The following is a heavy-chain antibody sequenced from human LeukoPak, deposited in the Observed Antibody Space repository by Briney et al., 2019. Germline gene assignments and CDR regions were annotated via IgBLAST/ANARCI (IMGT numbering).Heavy chain of an antibody. CDR1: GGSISSSNW. V-gene: IGHV4-4*02. J-gene: IGHJ4*02. CDR3: ARVLYSYGYSYFDY. D-gene: IGHD5-18*01. CDR2: IYHGGST. Sequence: PSETLSLTCAVSGGSISSSNWWSWVRQPPGKGLEWIGEIYHGGSTNYNPSLKSRVTISVDKSKNQFSLKLSSVTAADTAVYYCARVLYSYGYSYFDYWGQGTLVTVSS.